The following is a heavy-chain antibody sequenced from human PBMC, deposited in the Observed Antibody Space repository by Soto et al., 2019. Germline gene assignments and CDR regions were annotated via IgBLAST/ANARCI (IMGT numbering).Heavy chain of an antibody. J-gene: IGHJ5*02. CDR3: AIRLRYFDWFPSRRENWFDP. V-gene: IGHV4-34*01. CDR1: GGSFSGYY. CDR2: INHSGST. Sequence: SETLSLTCAVYGGSFSGYYCSWIRQPPGKGLEWIGEINHSGSTNYNPSLKSRVTISVDTSKNQFSLKLSSVTAADTAVYYCAIRLRYFDWFPSRRENWFDPWGQGTLVTVSS. D-gene: IGHD3-9*01.